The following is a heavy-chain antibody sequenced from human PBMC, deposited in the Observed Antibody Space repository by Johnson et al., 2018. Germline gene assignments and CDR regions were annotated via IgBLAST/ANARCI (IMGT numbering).Heavy chain of an antibody. J-gene: IGHJ3*02. CDR2: ISSSSSTI. Sequence: VQLVQSGGGLVQPGGSLRLSCAASGFTFSSYSMNWVRQAPGKGLEWVSYISSSSSTIYYADSVKGRFTISRDNAKNSLYLQMNSLRAEDTAVYYCARDGQYYYDSSGYYMLRAFDIWGQGTMVTVSS. V-gene: IGHV3-48*01. D-gene: IGHD3-22*01. CDR1: GFTFSSYS. CDR3: ARDGQYYYDSSGYYMLRAFDI.